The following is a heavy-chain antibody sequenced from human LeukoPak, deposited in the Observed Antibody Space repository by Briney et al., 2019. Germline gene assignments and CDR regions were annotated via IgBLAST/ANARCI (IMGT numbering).Heavy chain of an antibody. CDR3: ARNQAVAANRGASDV. Sequence: SETLSLNCAVSGYSISSNNWWAWVRQPPGKGLEWIGYIYYNGNTYYNPYNPSLTSRVTMSVDTSKNQFSLKLDSVTEIDTAMYYCARNQAVAANRGASDVWGQGTMVSVSS. V-gene: IGHV4-28*01. J-gene: IGHJ3*01. D-gene: IGHD6-19*01. CDR1: GYSISSNNW. CDR2: IYYNGNT.